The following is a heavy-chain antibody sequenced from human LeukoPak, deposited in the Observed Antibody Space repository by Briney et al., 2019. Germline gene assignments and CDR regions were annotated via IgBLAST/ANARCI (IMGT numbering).Heavy chain of an antibody. D-gene: IGHD5-24*01. CDR1: GGSFSGYY. Sequence: SETLSLTCAVYGGSFSGYYWSWIRQPPGKGLEWIGEINHSGSTNYNPSLKSRVTISVDTSKNQFSLKLSSATAADTAVYYCARVEMATIFVDYWGQGTLVTVSS. CDR2: INHSGST. CDR3: ARVEMATIFVDY. J-gene: IGHJ4*02. V-gene: IGHV4-34*01.